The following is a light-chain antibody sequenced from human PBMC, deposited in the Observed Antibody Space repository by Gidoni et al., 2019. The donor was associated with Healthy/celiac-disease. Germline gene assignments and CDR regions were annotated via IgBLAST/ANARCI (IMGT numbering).Light chain of an antibody. CDR2: DAS. CDR1: QSVSNY. CDR3: QQRSLT. J-gene: IGKJ1*01. Sequence: EIVLTQSPATLSLSPGARATLACRASQSVSNYLAWYQQKPGQAPRLLIYDASNRATGIPARFSGSGSGTDFTLTISSLEPEDFAVYYCQQRSLTFGQGTKVEIK. V-gene: IGKV3-11*01.